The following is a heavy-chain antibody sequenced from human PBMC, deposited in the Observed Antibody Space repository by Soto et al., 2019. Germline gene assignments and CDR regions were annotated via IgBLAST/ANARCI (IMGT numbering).Heavy chain of an antibody. CDR2: IYYSGST. CDR3: ARGGSCSGGSWYLGHLGS. Sequence: QGQLQESGPGLVKPSQTLSPTCTVSGGSISNGGYSWSWIRQHPGKGLAWIGYIYYSGSTYYNPSLKGLVTLSVDPSKNQFSLKLCGVTAADTGVYCCARGGSCSGGSWYLGHLGSWGQGTMVTVSS. D-gene: IGHD2-15*01. V-gene: IGHV4-31*01. CDR1: GGSISNGGYS. J-gene: IGHJ4*02.